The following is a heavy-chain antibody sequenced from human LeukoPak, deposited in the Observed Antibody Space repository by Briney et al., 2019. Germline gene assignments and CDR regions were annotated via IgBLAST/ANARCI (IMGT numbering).Heavy chain of an antibody. CDR2: IYYSGST. CDR1: GGSISSSSYY. J-gene: IGHJ4*02. V-gene: IGHV4-39*01. CDR3: ARRSSRVRGVISPFDY. D-gene: IGHD3-10*01. Sequence: PSETLSLTCTVSGGSISSSSYYWGWIRQPPGKGLEWIGGIYYSGSTYYNPSLKSRVTISVDTSKNQFSLKLRSVTAADTAVYYCARRSSRVRGVISPFDYWGQGTLVTVSS.